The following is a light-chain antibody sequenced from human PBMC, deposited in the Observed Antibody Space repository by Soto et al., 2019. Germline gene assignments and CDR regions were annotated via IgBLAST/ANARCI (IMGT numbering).Light chain of an antibody. J-gene: IGKJ5*01. V-gene: IGKV1-13*02. CDR1: QDIRGA. CDR2: DVS. Sequence: AIQVTQSPSSLSASVGDRVTMTCRASQDIRGALAWYQQKSGKPPNLLIYDVSTLEGGVPSRFSGSGSGTEFTLTISSLQPEDFGTYYCQQLNSYPITFGHGTRLEIK. CDR3: QQLNSYPIT.